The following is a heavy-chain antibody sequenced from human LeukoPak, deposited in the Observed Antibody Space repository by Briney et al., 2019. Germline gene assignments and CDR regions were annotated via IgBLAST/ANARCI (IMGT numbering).Heavy chain of an antibody. Sequence: GASVKVSCKASGYTFTSYGISWVRQAPGQGLEWMGWISAYNGNTNYAQKLQGRVTMTTDTSTSTAYMELRSLRSDDTAVYYCVRDDDMVRGVRIRDWGQGTLVTVSS. CDR2: ISAYNGNT. J-gene: IGHJ4*02. D-gene: IGHD3-10*01. CDR1: GYTFTSYG. CDR3: VRDDDMVRGVRIRD. V-gene: IGHV1-18*01.